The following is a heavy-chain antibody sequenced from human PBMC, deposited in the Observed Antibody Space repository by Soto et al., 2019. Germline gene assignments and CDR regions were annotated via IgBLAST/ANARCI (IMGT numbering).Heavy chain of an antibody. CDR3: ATWEERYFQD. CDR1: GITFNSFT. D-gene: IGHD1-26*01. Sequence: QVQLVGSGGGVVQPGRSLRLSCEASGITFNSFTMHWVRQAPGKGLEWVAVISHDGSHKYTADSVKGRFTISRDDSKNTLYLQMNSLRVEDTAIYYCATWEERYFQDWGQGTLVTVSS. J-gene: IGHJ1*01. CDR2: ISHDGSHK. V-gene: IGHV3-30-3*01.